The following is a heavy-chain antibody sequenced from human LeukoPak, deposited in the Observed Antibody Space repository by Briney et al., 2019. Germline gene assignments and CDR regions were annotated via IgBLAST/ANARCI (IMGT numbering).Heavy chain of an antibody. Sequence: GGSLRLSCAASGFTVSSNYMSWVRQAPGKGLEWVSVIYSGGTTYYADSVKGRFTISRDNSKNTLYLQMDSLRDEDTAIYYCAKDRDPPREYCNGGSCYTFDYWGLGTLVTVSS. CDR3: AKDRDPPREYCNGGSCYTFDY. CDR2: IYSGGTT. V-gene: IGHV3-53*05. J-gene: IGHJ4*02. D-gene: IGHD2-15*01. CDR1: GFTVSSNY.